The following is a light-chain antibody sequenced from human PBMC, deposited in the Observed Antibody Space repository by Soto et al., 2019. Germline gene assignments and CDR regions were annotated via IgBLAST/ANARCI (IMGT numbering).Light chain of an antibody. CDR2: YDT. CDR3: QVWDSVTDHVL. V-gene: IGLV3-21*04. CDR1: DIGTKS. Sequence: SYELTQPPSMSVAPGKTARITCGGIDIGTKSVHWYQHKPGQAPVLVIYYDTDRPSGIPERFSGSNSGNTATLTISRAEAGDEADYYCQVWDSVTDHVLFGGGPKLTVL. J-gene: IGLJ2*01.